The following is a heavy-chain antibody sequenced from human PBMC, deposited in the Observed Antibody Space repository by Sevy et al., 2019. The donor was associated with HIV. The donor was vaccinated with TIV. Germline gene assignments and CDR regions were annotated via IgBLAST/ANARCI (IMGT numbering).Heavy chain of an antibody. V-gene: IGHV3-64D*06. J-gene: IGHJ5*02. CDR3: VKGSARGALAEVWLDP. CDR1: RFTFSTYS. Sequence: GGSLRLSCSASRFTFSTYSIHWVRQAPGKGLEYVSGISSNGGSTSYADSVKGRCTISRDNSKNTLYLQMSSVRVEDTAVYYCVKGSARGALAEVWLDPWGQGTLVTVSS. CDR2: ISSNGGST. D-gene: IGHD3-10*01.